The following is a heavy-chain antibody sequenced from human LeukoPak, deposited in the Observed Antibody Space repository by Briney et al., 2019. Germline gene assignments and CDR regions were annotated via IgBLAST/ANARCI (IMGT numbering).Heavy chain of an antibody. J-gene: IGHJ4*02. CDR2: ISGSGDNT. CDR3: AKGSYYDSSGSFYFDY. CDR1: GFTFSSYA. V-gene: IGHV3-23*01. Sequence: GGSLRPSCAASGFTFSSYAMSWVRQAPGKGLEWVSGISGSGDNTYYADSVKGRFTISRDNSKNTLYAQVNSLGTEDTAAYYCAKGSYYDSSGSFYFDYWGQGTLVTVSS. D-gene: IGHD3-22*01.